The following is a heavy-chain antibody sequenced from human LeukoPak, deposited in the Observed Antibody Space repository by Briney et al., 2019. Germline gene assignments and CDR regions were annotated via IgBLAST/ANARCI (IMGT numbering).Heavy chain of an antibody. V-gene: IGHV3-74*01. CDR1: GFTFSSYW. CDR3: ALSYYDSSGYFGDDAFDI. CDR2: INNDESST. Sequence: PGGSLRLSCAASGFTFSSYWMHWVRQAPGKELIWVSRINNDESSTSYADPVKGRFTISRDNAKNTLYLQMNSLRPEDTAVYYCALSYYDSSGYFGDDAFDIWGQGTMVTVSS. D-gene: IGHD3-22*01. J-gene: IGHJ3*02.